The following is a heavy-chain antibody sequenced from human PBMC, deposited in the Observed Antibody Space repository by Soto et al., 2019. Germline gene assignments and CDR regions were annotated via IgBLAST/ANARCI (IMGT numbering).Heavy chain of an antibody. D-gene: IGHD6-19*01. CDR3: ARSSDSSGWSFDY. J-gene: IGHJ4*02. V-gene: IGHV3-53*01. Sequence: GGSLRLSCAASGFTVSSNYMSWVRQAPGKVLEWVSVIYSGGSTYYADSVKGRFTISRDNSKNTLYLQMNSLRAEDTAVYYCARSSDSSGWSFDYWGQGTLVTVSS. CDR2: IYSGGST. CDR1: GFTVSSNY.